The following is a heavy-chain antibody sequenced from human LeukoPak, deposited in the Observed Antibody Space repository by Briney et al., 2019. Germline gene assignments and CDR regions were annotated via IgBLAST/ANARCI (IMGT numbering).Heavy chain of an antibody. V-gene: IGHV3-13*01. J-gene: IGHJ4*02. D-gene: IGHD3-16*01. CDR2: IGTAGDT. CDR1: GFTFSSYD. CDR3: AGESRGYVWGFPFDY. Sequence: GGSLRLSCAASGFTFSSYDMHWVRQATGKGLEWASAIGTAGDTYYPGSVKGRFTISRENAKNSLYLQMNSLRAGDTAVYYCAGESRGYVWGFPFDYWGQGTLVTVSS.